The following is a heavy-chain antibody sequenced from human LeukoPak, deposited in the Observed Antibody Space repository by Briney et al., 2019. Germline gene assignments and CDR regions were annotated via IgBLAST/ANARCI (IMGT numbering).Heavy chain of an antibody. D-gene: IGHD6-6*01. Sequence: SETLSLTCTVSGASISPSYWSWIRQPPGKGLEWIGYIDYSGNSNYNPSLRSRVTMSVDTSKNQFSLRLSSMTAADTAVYYCARHGSLAAPLMQYWGQGRLVTVSS. CDR3: ARHGSLAAPLMQY. CDR1: GASISPSY. V-gene: IGHV4-59*08. J-gene: IGHJ4*02. CDR2: IDYSGNS.